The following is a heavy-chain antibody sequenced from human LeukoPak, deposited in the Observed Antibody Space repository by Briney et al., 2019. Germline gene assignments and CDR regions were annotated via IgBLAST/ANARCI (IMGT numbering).Heavy chain of an antibody. V-gene: IGHV3-53*01. CDR3: ARGGYDDYTWGYYFDY. D-gene: IGHD4-11*01. J-gene: IGHJ4*02. CDR1: GFTVSSNY. Sequence: GGSLRLSCAASGFTVSSNYMSWVRQAPGKGLEWVSVIYSGGSTYYADSVKGRFTISRDNSKNTLYLQMNSLRAEDPAVYYCARGGYDDYTWGYYFDYWGQGTLVPSPQ. CDR2: IYSGGST.